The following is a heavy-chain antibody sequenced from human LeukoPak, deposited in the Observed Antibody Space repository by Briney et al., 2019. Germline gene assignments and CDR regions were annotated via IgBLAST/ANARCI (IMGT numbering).Heavy chain of an antibody. CDR3: ARARVRSKEAARLVDY. V-gene: IGHV3-21*01. CDR2: ISSSSSYI. CDR1: GFTFSSYS. J-gene: IGHJ4*02. D-gene: IGHD6-6*01. Sequence: GGSLRVSCVASGFTFSSYSMNWVRQAQGKGLEWVSSISSSSSYIYYADSVKGRFTISRDNAKNSLYLQMNSLRAEDTAVYYCARARVRSKEAARLVDYWAQGTLVTVSS.